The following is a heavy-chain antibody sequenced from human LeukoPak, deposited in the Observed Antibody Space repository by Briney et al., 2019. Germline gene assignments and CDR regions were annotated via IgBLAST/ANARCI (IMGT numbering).Heavy chain of an antibody. V-gene: IGHV3-11*01. D-gene: IGHD3-22*01. CDR3: ARSQEHNYDSSGFRDYFDY. CDR1: GFIVSSNY. CDR2: ISSSGSTI. J-gene: IGHJ4*02. Sequence: GGSLRLSCAASGFIVSSNYMSWIRQAPGKGLEWVSYISSSGSTIYYADSVKGRFTISRDNAKNSLYLQMNSLRAEDTAVYYCARSQEHNYDSSGFRDYFDYWGQGTLVTVSS.